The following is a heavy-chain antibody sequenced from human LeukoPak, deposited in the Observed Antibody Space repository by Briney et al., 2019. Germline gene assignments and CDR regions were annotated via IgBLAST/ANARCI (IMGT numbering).Heavy chain of an antibody. CDR2: IWYDGSTK. V-gene: IGHV3-33*01. CDR3: ARDWFTARVVPAVGD. J-gene: IGHJ1*01. D-gene: IGHD2-2*01. Sequence: PGGSLRLSCVASGFTFSSYGMLWVRQAPGKGLEWVAVIWYDGSTKYYADSVKGRFTISRDNSTNTLHLQMNSLRDEDTAVYYCARDWFTARVVPAVGDWGHGSLGTVSA. CDR1: GFTFSSYG.